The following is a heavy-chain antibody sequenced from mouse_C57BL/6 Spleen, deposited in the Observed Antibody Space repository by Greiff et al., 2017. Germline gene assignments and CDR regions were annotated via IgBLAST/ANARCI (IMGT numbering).Heavy chain of an antibody. D-gene: IGHD1-1*01. CDR2: ISSGSSTI. CDR3: ARGDYGSSYLPWYFDV. V-gene: IGHV5-17*01. J-gene: IGHJ1*03. CDR1: GFTFSDYG. Sequence: EVMLVESGGGLVKPGGSLKLSCAASGFTFSDYGMHWVRQAPEKGLEWVAYISSGSSTIYYADTVKGRFTISRDNAKNTLFLQMTSLRSEDTAMYYCARGDYGSSYLPWYFDVWGTGTTVTVSS.